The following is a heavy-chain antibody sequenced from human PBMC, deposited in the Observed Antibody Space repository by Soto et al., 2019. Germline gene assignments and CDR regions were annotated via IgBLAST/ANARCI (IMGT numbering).Heavy chain of an antibody. J-gene: IGHJ4*02. D-gene: IGHD6-13*01. CDR3: TTGLSSSWSSFDY. V-gene: IGHV3-15*07. CDR2: IKSKTDGGTT. CDR1: GFTFSNAW. Sequence: EVQLVESGGGLVKPGGSLRLSCAASGFTFSNAWMNWVRQAPGKGLEWVGRIKSKTDGGTTDYAAPVKGRFTISRDDSKDTLHLQMNSLKTEDTAVYYCTTGLSSSWSSFDYWGQGTLVTVSS.